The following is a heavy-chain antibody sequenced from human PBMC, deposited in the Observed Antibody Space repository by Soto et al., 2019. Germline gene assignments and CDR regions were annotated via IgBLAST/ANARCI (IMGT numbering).Heavy chain of an antibody. CDR1: GFTFSSYS. D-gene: IGHD6-6*01. CDR2: ISSSSSTI. Sequence: PGGSLRLSCAASGFTFSSYSRNWVRQAPGKGLEWVSYISSSSSTIYYADSVKGRFTISRDNAKNSLYLQMNSLRAEDTAVYYCARDSANVFYSSSVHFDYWGQGTLVTVSS. CDR3: ARDSANVFYSSSVHFDY. V-gene: IGHV3-48*01. J-gene: IGHJ4*02.